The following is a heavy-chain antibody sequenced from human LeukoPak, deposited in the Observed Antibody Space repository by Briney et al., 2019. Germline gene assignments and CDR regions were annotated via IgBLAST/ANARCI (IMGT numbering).Heavy chain of an antibody. Sequence: KVSCKASGYTFTSYYMHWVRQMPGKGLEWMGIIYPGDSDTRYSPSFQGQVTISADKSISTAYLQWSSLKASDTAMYYCARVGDSSGHNYYYYGMDVWGQGTTVTVSS. V-gene: IGHV5-51*01. D-gene: IGHD3-22*01. CDR1: GYTFTSYY. CDR2: IYPGDSDT. CDR3: ARVGDSSGHNYYYYGMDV. J-gene: IGHJ6*02.